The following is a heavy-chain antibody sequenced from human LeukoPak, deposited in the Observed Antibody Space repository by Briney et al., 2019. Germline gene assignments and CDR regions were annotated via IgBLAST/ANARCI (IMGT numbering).Heavy chain of an antibody. CDR1: GFTFISYE. Sequence: GGSLRLSCAASGFTFISYEMNWVRQAPGKGLEWVAVISYDGSNKYYADSVKGRFTISRDNSKNTLYLQMNSLRAEDTAVYYCAKVDSSSWYVPTMNRWYYFDYWGQGTLVTVSS. CDR3: AKVDSSSWYVPTMNRWYYFDY. CDR2: ISYDGSNK. J-gene: IGHJ4*02. V-gene: IGHV3-30*18. D-gene: IGHD6-13*01.